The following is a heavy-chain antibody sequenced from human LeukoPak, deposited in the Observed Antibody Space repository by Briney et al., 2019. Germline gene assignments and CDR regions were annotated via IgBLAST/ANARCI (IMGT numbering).Heavy chain of an antibody. J-gene: IGHJ5*02. D-gene: IGHD5-12*01. V-gene: IGHV3-23*01. CDR3: AKAFSAYENWPPNWFDP. Sequence: PGGSLRLSCAASGFTFSTFAMGWVRQAPGKGLEWVSAISGSGGGTYYADSVKGRLTISRDNSKNTLYLQMSSLRAEDTAVYYCAKAFSAYENWPPNWFDPWGQGTLVTVSS. CDR2: ISGSGGGT. CDR1: GFTFSTFA.